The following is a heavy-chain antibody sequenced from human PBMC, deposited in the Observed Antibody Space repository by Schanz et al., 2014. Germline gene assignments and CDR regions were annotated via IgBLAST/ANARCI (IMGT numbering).Heavy chain of an antibody. J-gene: IGHJ4*02. CDR1: GFTFSTTW. D-gene: IGHD6-19*01. Sequence: VQLVESGGGVVRPGGSLRLSCLASGFTFSTTWMSWVRQAPGKGLEWVANIKQDGSEKYYVDSVKGRFTISRDNAKNSLYLQMNSLRVEDTAVYYCARDLISSGWYGWGQGTLVTVSS. V-gene: IGHV3-7*03. CDR2: IKQDGSEK. CDR3: ARDLISSGWYG.